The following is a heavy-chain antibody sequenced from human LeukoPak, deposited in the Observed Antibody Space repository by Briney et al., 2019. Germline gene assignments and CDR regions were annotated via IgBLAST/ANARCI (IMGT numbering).Heavy chain of an antibody. CDR3: ARDLRTVAAGNSGGFDY. D-gene: IGHD2-15*01. CDR2: ISSSSSYI. J-gene: IGHJ4*02. V-gene: IGHV3-21*01. Sequence: GGSLRLSXAASGFTFSSYSMNWVRQAPGKGLEWVSSISSSSSYIYYADSVKGRFTISRDNAKNSLYLQMNSLRAEDTAVYYCARDLRTVAAGNSGGFDYWGQGTLVTVSS. CDR1: GFTFSSYS.